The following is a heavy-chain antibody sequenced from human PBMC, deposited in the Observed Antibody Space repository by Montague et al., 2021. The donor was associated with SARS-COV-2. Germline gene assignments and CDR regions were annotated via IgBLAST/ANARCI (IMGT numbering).Heavy chain of an antibody. V-gene: IGHV4-59*08. CDR3: ARQLRVRRTWQVGDYNHYGMDV. D-gene: IGHD3-10*01. Sequence: SETLSLTCTVSGGSISNYHWNWIQQPPGKGLEWIAYIYYSGSTNYNPSLQSRVTISVDTSRNQFSLRLTSVTAADTAVYYCARQLRVRRTWQVGDYNHYGMDVWGQGTTVSVSS. CDR1: GGSISNYH. J-gene: IGHJ6*02. CDR2: IYYSGST.